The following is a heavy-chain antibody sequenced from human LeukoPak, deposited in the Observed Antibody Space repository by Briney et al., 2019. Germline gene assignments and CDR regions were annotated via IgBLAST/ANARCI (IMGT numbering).Heavy chain of an antibody. J-gene: IGHJ4*02. CDR1: GGSLSGYS. CDR2: INHSGST. D-gene: IGHD6-13*01. CDR3: ARNGYSSSPDEYYFDY. V-gene: IGHV4-34*01. Sequence: SETLSLTCAVYGGSLSGYSWSWIRQPPGKGLEWIGEINHSGSTNYNPSLKSRVTISVDTSKNQFSLKLSSVTAADTAVYYCARNGYSSSPDEYYFDYWGQGTRVTVSS.